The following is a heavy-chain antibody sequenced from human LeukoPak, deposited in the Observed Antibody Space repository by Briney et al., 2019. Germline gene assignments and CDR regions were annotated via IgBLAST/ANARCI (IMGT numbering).Heavy chain of an antibody. CDR2: VSDSGDVT. V-gene: IGHV3-23*01. D-gene: IGHD5-18*01. Sequence: PGGSLRLSCAASGFTFGTFAMTWVRQAPGKGLEWVSTVSDSGDVTYSADSVKGRFTISRDNSRNTLFLRMVSLRAEDTAVYYCARYPSYSYSLDYWGPGTLVTVSS. J-gene: IGHJ4*02. CDR1: GFTFGTFA. CDR3: ARYPSYSYSLDY.